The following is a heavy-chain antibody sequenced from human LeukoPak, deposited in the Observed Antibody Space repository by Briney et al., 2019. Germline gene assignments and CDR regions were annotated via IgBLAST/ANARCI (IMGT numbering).Heavy chain of an antibody. Sequence: PGGSLRLSCAASGFTFSSYAMSWVRQAPGKGLEWVSSISSSSSYIYYADSVKGRFTISRDNAKNSLYLQMNSLRAEDTAVYYCARCLIAAALGYYYMDVWGKGTTVTVSS. CDR1: GFTFSSYA. J-gene: IGHJ6*03. D-gene: IGHD6-13*01. V-gene: IGHV3-21*01. CDR3: ARCLIAAALGYYYMDV. CDR2: ISSSSSYI.